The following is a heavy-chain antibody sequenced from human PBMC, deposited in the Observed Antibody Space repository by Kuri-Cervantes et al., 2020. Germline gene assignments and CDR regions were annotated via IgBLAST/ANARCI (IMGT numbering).Heavy chain of an antibody. V-gene: IGHV4-31*03. Sequence: SETLSLTCRVSNGSISSASYFWSWIRQHPGKGLEWIGYIYYSGSTYYNPSLKSRVSISIDTSKNQFSLKLNSVTAADTAVYYCARETYSGYDRGFDYWGQGTLVTVSS. D-gene: IGHD5-12*01. J-gene: IGHJ4*02. CDR3: ARETYSGYDRGFDY. CDR2: IYYSGST. CDR1: NGSISSASYF.